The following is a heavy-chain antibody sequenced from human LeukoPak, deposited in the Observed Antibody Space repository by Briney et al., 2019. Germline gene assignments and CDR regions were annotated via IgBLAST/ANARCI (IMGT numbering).Heavy chain of an antibody. J-gene: IGHJ3*02. D-gene: IGHD3-10*01. CDR3: ARDPVTMVRGVNYREAFDI. CDR1: GGSISSSSYF. CDR2: IYYSGST. V-gene: IGHV4-39*07. Sequence: SETLSLTCTVSGGSISSSSYFWGWIRQPPRKGLEWIGRIYYSGSTYYNPSLKSRVTISVDTSKNQFSLKLSSVTAADTAVYYCARDPVTMVRGVNYREAFDIWGQGTMVTVSS.